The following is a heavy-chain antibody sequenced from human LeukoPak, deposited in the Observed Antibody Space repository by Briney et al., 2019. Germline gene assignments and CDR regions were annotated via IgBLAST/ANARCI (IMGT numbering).Heavy chain of an antibody. CDR3: ARRAGTDFHYYYYMDV. Sequence: QPGGSLRLSCAASGFTFSSYAMSWVRQAPGKGLEWVSAISGSGRSTYYADSVRGRFTISRDNSKNTLYLQMNSLRAEDTAVYYCARRAGTDFHYYYYMDVWGKGTTVTVSS. CDR2: ISGSGRST. CDR1: GFTFSSYA. D-gene: IGHD6-13*01. V-gene: IGHV3-23*01. J-gene: IGHJ6*03.